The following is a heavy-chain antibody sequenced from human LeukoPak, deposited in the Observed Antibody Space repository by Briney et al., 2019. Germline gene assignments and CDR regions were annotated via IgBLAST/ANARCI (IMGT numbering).Heavy chain of an antibody. CDR1: GASISSGSNY. CDR2: IYSSGST. CDR3: ARDRDYYDKTHSPRFDP. D-gene: IGHD3-22*01. Sequence: PSETLSLTCSVSGASISSGSNYWGWIRQPPGKTLEWIGSIYSSGSTYYNPSLKSRVIIIIDTPKNHFSLTLSSVTAADTAVYYCARDRDYYDKTHSPRFDPWGQGPWSPSPQ. V-gene: IGHV4-39*07. J-gene: IGHJ5*02.